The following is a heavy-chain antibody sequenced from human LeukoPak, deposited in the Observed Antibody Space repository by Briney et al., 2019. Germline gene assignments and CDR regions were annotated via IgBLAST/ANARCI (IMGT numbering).Heavy chain of an antibody. CDR3: ARSMVTTDRNFDH. CDR1: GYSISSGYY. V-gene: IGHV4-38-2*02. J-gene: IGHJ4*02. Sequence: PSETLSLTCTVSGYSISSGYYWGWIWQPPGKGLEWIGVYHVGTTDYNPSLRSRVTISLDTSKNQFSLSLNSVTAADTAVFYCARSMVTTDRNFDHWGQGTLVTVSS. D-gene: IGHD2-21*02. CDR2: VYHVGTT.